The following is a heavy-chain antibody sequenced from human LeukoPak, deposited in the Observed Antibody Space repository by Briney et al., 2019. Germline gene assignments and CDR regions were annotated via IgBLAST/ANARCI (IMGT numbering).Heavy chain of an antibody. V-gene: IGHV4-39*01. Sequence: SETLSLTRTVSGASISSSSYYWGWIRQPPGKGLQWIGIIYYSGSTYYNPSLKSRVTISVDTSKNQFSLKLNSVTAADTAVYYCARQGYSYDPAAFDIWGQGTMVTVSS. CDR2: IYYSGST. D-gene: IGHD5-18*01. CDR1: GASISSSSYY. J-gene: IGHJ3*02. CDR3: ARQGYSYDPAAFDI.